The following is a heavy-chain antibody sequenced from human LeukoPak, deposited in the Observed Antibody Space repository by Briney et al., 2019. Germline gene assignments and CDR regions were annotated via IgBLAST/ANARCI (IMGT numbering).Heavy chain of an antibody. V-gene: IGHV4-59*01. CDR2: IYYSGST. CDR3: ARDGAPRGYSYGPRNAFDV. J-gene: IGHJ3*01. Sequence: SETLSLTCTVSGGSISSYYWSWIRQPPGKGLEWIGYIYYSGSTNYNPSLKSRVTISVDTSKNQFSLKLSSVTAADTAVYYCARDGAPRGYSYGPRNAFDVWGQGTMVTVSS. CDR1: GGSISSYY. D-gene: IGHD5-18*01.